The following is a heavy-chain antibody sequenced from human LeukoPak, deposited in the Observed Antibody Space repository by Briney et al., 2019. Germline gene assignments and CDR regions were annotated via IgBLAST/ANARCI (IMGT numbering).Heavy chain of an antibody. CDR3: ARDSSSWYVSEH. V-gene: IGHV3-20*04. Sequence: PGGSLRLSCAASGFTFDDYGMSWVRQAPGKGLGWVSGINWNGGSTGYAVSVKGRFTISRDNAKNSLSLQMNSLRAEDTALYYCARDSSSWYVSEHWGQGTLVTVSS. D-gene: IGHD6-13*01. CDR2: INWNGGST. J-gene: IGHJ1*01. CDR1: GFTFDDYG.